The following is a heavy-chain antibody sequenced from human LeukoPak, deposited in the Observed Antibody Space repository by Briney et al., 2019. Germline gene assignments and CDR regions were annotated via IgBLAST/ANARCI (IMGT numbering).Heavy chain of an antibody. CDR1: DGSISSYY. V-gene: IGHV4-59*01. CDR2: IYYSGST. CDR3: ARGEEVLSPYY. D-gene: IGHD2/OR15-2a*01. J-gene: IGHJ4*02. Sequence: PSETLSLTCTVSDGSISSYYWSWIRQPPGKGLEWIGYIYYSGSTNYNPSLKSRVTISVDTSKNQFSLKLSSVTAADTAVYYCARGEEVLSPYYWGQGTLVTVSS.